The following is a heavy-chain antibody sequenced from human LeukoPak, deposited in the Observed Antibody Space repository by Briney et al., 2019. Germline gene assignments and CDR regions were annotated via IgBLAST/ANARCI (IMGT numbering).Heavy chain of an antibody. J-gene: IGHJ4*02. D-gene: IGHD3-9*01. CDR2: INPSGGST. Sequence: ASVKVSCKASGYTFTSYYMHWVRQAPGQGLEWMGIINPSGGSTSCAQKFQGRVTMTRDMSTSTVYMELSSLRSEDTAVYYCARRYYDILTGYYLLDYWGQGTLVTVSS. CDR3: ARRYYDILTGYYLLDY. CDR1: GYTFTSYY. V-gene: IGHV1-46*01.